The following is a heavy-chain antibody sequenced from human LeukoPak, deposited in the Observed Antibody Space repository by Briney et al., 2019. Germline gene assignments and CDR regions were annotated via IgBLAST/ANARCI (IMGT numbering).Heavy chain of an antibody. V-gene: IGHV4-39*01. CDR2: VYYSGST. D-gene: IGHD3-10*01. Sequence: PSETLSLTCTVSGGSLNSNNYFWGWIRQPPGKGLEWIGSVYYSGSTYYNPSLKSRVTISVDTSKNQFSLNLRSVTAADTAVYYCARRGLSGSYSFFDYWGQGTLVT. CDR1: GGSLNSNNYF. CDR3: ARRGLSGSYSFFDY. J-gene: IGHJ4*02.